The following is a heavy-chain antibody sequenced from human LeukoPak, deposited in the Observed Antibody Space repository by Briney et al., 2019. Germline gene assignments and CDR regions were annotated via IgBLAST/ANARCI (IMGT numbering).Heavy chain of an antibody. J-gene: IGHJ5*02. V-gene: IGHV3-21*05. CDR2: ISSSSSYI. CDR1: GFTFSSYS. D-gene: IGHD3-22*01. Sequence: PGGSLRLSCAASGFTFSSYSMNWVRQAPGKGLEWVSYISSSSSYIYYADSVKGRFTISRDNAKNSLYLQMNSLRAEDTAVYYCARARSYYYDSSGYYGFDPWGQGTLVTVSS. CDR3: ARARSYYYDSSGYYGFDP.